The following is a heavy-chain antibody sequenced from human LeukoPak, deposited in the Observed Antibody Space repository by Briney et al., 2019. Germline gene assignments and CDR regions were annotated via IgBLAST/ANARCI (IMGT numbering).Heavy chain of an antibody. Sequence: GGSLRLSCAASGFTFSNAWMSWVRQAPGKGLEWVGRIKSKTDGGTTDYAAPVKGRFTISRDDSKNTLYLQMNSLKTEDTAVYYCTTGLRYYDFWSGYYTGDFDYWGRGTLVTVSS. CDR3: TTGLRYYDFWSGYYTGDFDY. V-gene: IGHV3-15*01. J-gene: IGHJ4*02. D-gene: IGHD3-3*01. CDR2: IKSKTDGGTT. CDR1: GFTFSNAW.